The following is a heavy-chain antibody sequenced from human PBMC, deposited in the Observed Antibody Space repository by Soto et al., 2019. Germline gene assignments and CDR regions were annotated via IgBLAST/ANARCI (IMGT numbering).Heavy chain of an antibody. V-gene: IGHV3-30-3*01. Sequence: WWSLGLGCAASRLTVNSYAMAGFCKATGKGLEWVAVISYDGSNKYYADSVKGRFTISRDNSKNTLYLQMNSLRAEDTAVYYCAREHGSSSWVNSDFAYWGQGTLVTVSP. CDR2: ISYDGSNK. CDR1: RLTVNSYA. D-gene: IGHD6-13*01. CDR3: AREHGSSSWVNSDFAY. J-gene: IGHJ4*02.